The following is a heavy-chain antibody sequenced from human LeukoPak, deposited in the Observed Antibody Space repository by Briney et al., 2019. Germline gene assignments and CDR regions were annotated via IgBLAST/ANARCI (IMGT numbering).Heavy chain of an antibody. V-gene: IGHV3-48*01. CDR1: GFTFSNAW. Sequence: PGGSLRLSCAASGFTFSNAWMSWVRQAPGKGLEWVSYISSSGITIYYADSVKGRFTISRDNAKNSLYLQMNSLRAEDTAVYYCARVVWEVSGVTAHFDYWAREPWSPSPQ. J-gene: IGHJ4*02. D-gene: IGHD1-26*01. CDR3: ARVVWEVSGVTAHFDY. CDR2: ISSSGITI.